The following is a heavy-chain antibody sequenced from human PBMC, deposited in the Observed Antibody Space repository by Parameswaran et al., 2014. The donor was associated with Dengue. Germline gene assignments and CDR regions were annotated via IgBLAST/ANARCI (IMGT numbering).Heavy chain of an antibody. Sequence: WVRQAPGQGLEWMGWISGYNGNTKYAQKFQGRVTLITDTSTSTAYMEVRSLRSDDSAVYYCARDAGNYYDILTGYSAHYRNYGMDVWGQGTTVTVSS. J-gene: IGHJ6*02. V-gene: IGHV1-18*01. CDR2: ISGYNGNT. D-gene: IGHD3-9*01. CDR3: ARDAGNYYDILTGYSAHYRNYGMDV.